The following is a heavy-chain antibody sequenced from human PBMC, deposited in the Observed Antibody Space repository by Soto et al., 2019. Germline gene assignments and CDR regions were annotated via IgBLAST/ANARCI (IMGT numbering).Heavy chain of an antibody. Sequence: PSETLSLTCTVSGGSISSYYWSWIRQPPGKGLEWIGYIYYSGSTNYNPSLKSRVTISVDTSKNQFSLKLSSVTAADTAVYYCARGLHRGAPYYFDYWGQGTLVTVSS. V-gene: IGHV4-59*01. CDR1: GGSISSYY. CDR3: ARGLHRGAPYYFDY. CDR2: IYYSGST. J-gene: IGHJ4*02. D-gene: IGHD5-12*01.